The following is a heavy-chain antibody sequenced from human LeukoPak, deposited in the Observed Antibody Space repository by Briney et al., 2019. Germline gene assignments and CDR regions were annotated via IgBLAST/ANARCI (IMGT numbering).Heavy chain of an antibody. CDR1: GFTFSDYY. CDR2: ISSSGSTI. V-gene: IGHV3-11*01. D-gene: IGHD6-6*01. CDR3: ARGSRGLVYSSSSDWFDP. Sequence: PGGSLRLSCAASGFTFSDYYMSWIRQAPGKGLEWVSYISSSGSTIYYADSVKGRFTISRDNAKNSLYLQMNSLRSEDTAVYYCARGSRGLVYSSSSDWFDPWGQGTLVTVSS. J-gene: IGHJ5*02.